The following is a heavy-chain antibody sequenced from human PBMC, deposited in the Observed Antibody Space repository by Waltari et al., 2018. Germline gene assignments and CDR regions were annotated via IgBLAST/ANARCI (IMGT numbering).Heavy chain of an antibody. Sequence: VHLVQSGAEVKKPGASVQVSCRASGYTFPDYYIHWVRQAPGQGLECMGWINLNSGAANYAQSFQGRVTLTRDTSSNTVYMELSRLRSDDTAVYYCAKVSKTTTGPGTWGQGTLITVSS. CDR1: GYTFPDYY. CDR3: AKVSKTTTGPGT. J-gene: IGHJ5*02. V-gene: IGHV1-2*02. D-gene: IGHD1-1*01. CDR2: INLNSGAA.